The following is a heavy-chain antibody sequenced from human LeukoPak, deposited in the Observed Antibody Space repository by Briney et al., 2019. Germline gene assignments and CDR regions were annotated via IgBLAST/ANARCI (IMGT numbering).Heavy chain of an antibody. CDR1: GYTFTDYY. Sequence: ASVKVSCKASGYTFTDYYMHWVRQAPGQGLEWMGWINPNSGGTNYALKFQGRVTMTRDTSISTAYMELSRLRSDDTAVYYCARAYSGSYIGGYWGQGTLVTVSS. CDR2: INPNSGGT. D-gene: IGHD1-26*01. CDR3: ARAYSGSYIGGY. J-gene: IGHJ4*02. V-gene: IGHV1-2*02.